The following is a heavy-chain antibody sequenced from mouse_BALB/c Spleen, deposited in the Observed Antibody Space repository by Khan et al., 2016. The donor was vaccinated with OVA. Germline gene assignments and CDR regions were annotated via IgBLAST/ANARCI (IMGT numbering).Heavy chain of an antibody. CDR3: ARPPYFSYVMVY. D-gene: IGHD2-10*01. CDR2: INTYTGEP. J-gene: IGHJ4*01. Sequence: QIQLVQSGPELKKPGETVKISCKASGYTFTNYGMRWVKQAPGKGLKWMGWINTYTGEPTYADDFKGRFAFSLETSASTAYLQINNLKSEDTATYFCARPPYFSYVMVYWGQGTSVTVSS. V-gene: IGHV9-3-1*01. CDR1: GYTFTNYG.